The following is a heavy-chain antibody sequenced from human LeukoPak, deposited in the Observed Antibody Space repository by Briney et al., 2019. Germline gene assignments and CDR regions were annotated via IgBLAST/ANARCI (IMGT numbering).Heavy chain of an antibody. D-gene: IGHD2-2*01. CDR1: GFTFSSYA. CDR3: ARAPILAGYCSSTTCHGPY. J-gene: IGHJ4*02. V-gene: IGHV3-23*01. CDR2: ISGSGGST. Sequence: GGSLRLSCAASGFTFSSYAMSWVRQAPGKGLEWVSAISGSGGSTYYADSVKGRFTISRDNSKNSLHLQMNSLRAEDTAVYYCARAPILAGYCSSTTCHGPYWGQGTLVTVSS.